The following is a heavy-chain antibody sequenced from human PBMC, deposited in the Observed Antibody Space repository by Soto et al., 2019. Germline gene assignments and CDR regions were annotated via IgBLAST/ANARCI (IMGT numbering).Heavy chain of an antibody. CDR2: FDPEDGET. J-gene: IGHJ6*02. Sequence: GASVKVSCKVSGYTLTELSMHWVRQAPGKGLEWMGGFDPEDGETIYARKFQGRVTMTEDTSTDTAYMELSSLRSEDTAVYYCATKGRWYVGYYYYGMDVWGQGTTVTVSS. D-gene: IGHD6-13*01. CDR1: GYTLTELS. CDR3: ATKGRWYVGYYYYGMDV. V-gene: IGHV1-24*01.